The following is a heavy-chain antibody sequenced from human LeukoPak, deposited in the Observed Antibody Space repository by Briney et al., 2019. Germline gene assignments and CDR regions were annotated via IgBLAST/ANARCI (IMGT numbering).Heavy chain of an antibody. V-gene: IGHV3-21*01. Sequence: PGGSLRLSCAGSGFALKSYSLTWVRQAPGKGLEWVSSISSTSAYIHYADSVKGRFTVSRDNVDNVVYLEMNSLGAEDTATYYCARVAVSGPTGWFDSWGQGTLVIVSS. J-gene: IGHJ5*01. CDR3: ARVAVSGPTGWFDS. CDR2: ISSTSAYI. CDR1: GFALKSYS. D-gene: IGHD2-8*02.